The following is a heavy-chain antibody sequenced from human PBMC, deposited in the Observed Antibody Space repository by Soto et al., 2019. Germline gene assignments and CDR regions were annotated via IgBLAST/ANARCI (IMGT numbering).Heavy chain of an antibody. CDR1: GGSISSYY. J-gene: IGHJ4*02. CDR2: IYYSGST. Sequence: PSETLSLTCTVSGGSISSYYWSWIRQPPGKGLEWIGYIYYSGSTNYNPSLKSRVTISVHTSKNQFSLKLSSVTAADTAVYYCARLPRDYFAYWGQGTLVTVSS. V-gene: IGHV4-59*01. CDR3: ARLPRDYFAY.